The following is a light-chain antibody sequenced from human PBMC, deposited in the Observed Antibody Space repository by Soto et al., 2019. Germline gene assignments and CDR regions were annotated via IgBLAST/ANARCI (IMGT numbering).Light chain of an antibody. V-gene: IGLV1-47*01. CDR2: RNN. CDR1: SSNIGKNY. J-gene: IGLJ3*02. Sequence: QSVLTQPPSASGTPGQRVIISCSGSSSNIGKNYVNWYQQLPGKAPKLLIYRNNQRPSGVPDRFSGSKSGTAASLAISGLRSEDVADYYCAAWDDSLSGRVFGGGTKLTVL. CDR3: AAWDDSLSGRV.